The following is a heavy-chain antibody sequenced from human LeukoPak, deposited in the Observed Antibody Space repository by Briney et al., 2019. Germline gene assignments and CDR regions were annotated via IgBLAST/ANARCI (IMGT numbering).Heavy chain of an antibody. V-gene: IGHV3-64*01. J-gene: IGHJ6*02. CDR2: ITSRGTDT. Sequence: GGSLRLSCAASGFSFSSYAMHWVRQAPGKGLEYVSGITSRGTDTSYANSVKGRFTISRDNSKNTLYLQMGSLRVEDKAVYYCARGRGTTVTASMDVWGQGTTVTVSS. CDR1: GFSFSSYA. CDR3: ARGRGTTVTASMDV. D-gene: IGHD4-17*01.